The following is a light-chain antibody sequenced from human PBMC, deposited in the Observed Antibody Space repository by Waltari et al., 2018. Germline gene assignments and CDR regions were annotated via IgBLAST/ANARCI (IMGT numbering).Light chain of an antibody. CDR3: QQYNNWPPWT. J-gene: IGKJ1*01. CDR2: GAS. Sequence: IVMTHSPATLSVSPGERATLSCRASQSVSSNLAWYQQKPGQAPRLLIYGASTRATGIPARFSGGGSGTEFTLTISSLQSEDFAVYYCQQYNNWPPWTFGQGTKVEIK. CDR1: QSVSSN. V-gene: IGKV3-15*01.